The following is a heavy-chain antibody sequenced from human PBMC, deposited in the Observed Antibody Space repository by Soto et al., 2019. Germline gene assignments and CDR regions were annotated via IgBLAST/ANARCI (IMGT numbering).Heavy chain of an antibody. CDR3: ARGSDIVLMVYAIGYYYMDV. D-gene: IGHD2-8*01. V-gene: IGHV4-34*01. Sequence: PSETLSLTCAVYGGSFSGYYWSWIRQPPGKGLEWIGEINHSGSTNYNPSLKSRVTISVDTSKNQFSLKLSSVTAADTAVYYCARGSDIVLMVYAIGYYYMDVWGKGTTVTVSS. CDR1: GGSFSGYY. CDR2: INHSGST. J-gene: IGHJ6*03.